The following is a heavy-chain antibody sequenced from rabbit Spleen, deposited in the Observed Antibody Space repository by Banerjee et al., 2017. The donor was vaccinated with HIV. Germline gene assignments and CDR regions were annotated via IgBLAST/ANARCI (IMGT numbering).Heavy chain of an antibody. CDR3: ARDTGSSFSSYGMDL. CDR1: GFTLSSYY. CDR2: IDPVFGIT. J-gene: IGHJ6*01. D-gene: IGHD8-1*01. V-gene: IGHV1S7*01. Sequence: QLEESAGGLVQPGGSLKLSCKASGFTLSSYYMNWVRQAPGKGLEWIGYIDPVFGITYYANWVNGRFSISRENAQNTVLLQMTSLTAADTATYFCARDTGSSFSSYGMDLWGPGHPGHRL.